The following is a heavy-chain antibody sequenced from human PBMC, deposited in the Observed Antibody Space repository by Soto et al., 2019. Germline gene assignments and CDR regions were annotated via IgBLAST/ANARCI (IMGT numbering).Heavy chain of an antibody. V-gene: IGHV4-61*01. CDR3: AREMATTLGYFDY. Sequence: QVQLQESGPGLVKPSETLSLTCTVSGGSVSSGSYYWSWIRQPPGKGLEWIGYIYYSGSTNYNPSLQSRVTISVDTSKNQFSLKLSSVTAADTAVYYCAREMATTLGYFDYWGQGTLVTVS. CDR2: IYYSGST. J-gene: IGHJ4*02. D-gene: IGHD5-12*01. CDR1: GGSVSSGSYY.